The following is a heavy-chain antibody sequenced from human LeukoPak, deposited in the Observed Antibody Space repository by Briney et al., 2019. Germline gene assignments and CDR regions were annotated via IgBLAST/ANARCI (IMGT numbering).Heavy chain of an antibody. CDR2: ISGSGYST. D-gene: IGHD3-22*01. CDR1: GFTFNNYA. CDR3: ARDSGGYIH. V-gene: IGHV3-23*01. Sequence: GGSLRLSCVASGFTFNNYAMTWVRQAPGKGLEWVSAISGSGYSTYYADSVKGRFTISRDNAKNSLYLQMNSLRAEDTAVYYCARDSGGYIHWGQGTLVTVSS. J-gene: IGHJ4*02.